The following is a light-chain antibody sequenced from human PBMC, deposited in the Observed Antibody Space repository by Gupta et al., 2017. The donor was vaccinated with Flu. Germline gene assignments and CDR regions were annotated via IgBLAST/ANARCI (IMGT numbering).Light chain of an antibody. CDR3: QQSYTVPYT. Sequence: DSQISQSPSSLPPSVGDRVTITCRASQNIKNNLHWYQHKPGKAPKLLINGASTLESGVPSGFSGSGYGTDFTLTIGSLQPEDSATYYCQQSYTVPYTFGQGTNMQI. CDR2: GAS. J-gene: IGKJ2*01. V-gene: IGKV1-39*01. CDR1: QNIKNN.